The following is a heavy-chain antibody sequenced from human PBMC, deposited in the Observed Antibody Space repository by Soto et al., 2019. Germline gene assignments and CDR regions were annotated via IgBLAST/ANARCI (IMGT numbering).Heavy chain of an antibody. Sequence: QLQLQESGPGLVKPSETLSLTCTVSGGSISSTGYYWGWIRQPPGKGLEWIGSIYYSGSTSYNPSLQCRVTMSVDPSKTQLSLKVSSVPAADTPVYYCASLHCIRPTCVPLDPWGQGTLGTVSS. CDR2: IYYSGST. CDR1: GGSISSTGYY. J-gene: IGHJ5*02. D-gene: IGHD2-2*01. V-gene: IGHV4-39*01. CDR3: ASLHCIRPTCVPLDP.